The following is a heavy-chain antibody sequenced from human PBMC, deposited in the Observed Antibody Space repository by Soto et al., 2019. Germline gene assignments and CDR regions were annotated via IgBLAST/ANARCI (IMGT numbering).Heavy chain of an antibody. Sequence: SETLSLTCTVSGGSISSYYWSWIRQPPGKGLEWIGYIYYSGSTNYNPSLKSRVTISVDTSKNQFSLKLSSVTAADTAVYYCARDPHPGRYCSGGSCYSFYYGMDVWGQGTTVTVS. CDR1: GGSISSYY. CDR2: IYYSGST. CDR3: ARDPHPGRYCSGGSCYSFYYGMDV. D-gene: IGHD2-15*01. J-gene: IGHJ6*02. V-gene: IGHV4-59*01.